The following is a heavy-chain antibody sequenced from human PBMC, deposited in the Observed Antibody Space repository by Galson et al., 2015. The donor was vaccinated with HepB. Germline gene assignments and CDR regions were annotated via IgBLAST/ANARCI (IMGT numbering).Heavy chain of an antibody. J-gene: IGHJ4*02. V-gene: IGHV1-18*04. CDR1: GYTFISFG. Sequence: SVKVSCKASGYTFISFGISWVRQAPGQGLEWMGWISGYSGSTIYAQKFQGRVTLTTDTSTSTAYMELKSLRSDDTAVYYCVRDLDSVGPICFDYWGQGTLVTVSS. CDR2: ISGYSGST. CDR3: VRDLDSVGPICFDY. D-gene: IGHD1-26*01.